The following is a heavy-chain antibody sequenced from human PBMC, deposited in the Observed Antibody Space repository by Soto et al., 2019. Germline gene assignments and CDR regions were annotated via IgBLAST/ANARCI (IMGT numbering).Heavy chain of an antibody. CDR1: GDTFTNYA. V-gene: IGHV1-69*06. D-gene: IGHD2-15*01. J-gene: IGHJ5*01. CDR3: ARDLGGGSAGGCRYNGLDS. CDR2: IIPIYGTA. Sequence: QVQLVQSGAEVKKPGSSVKVSCKASGDTFTNYAISWVRQAPGQGLEWMGGIIPIYGTAHYAQKFQDRVTSTADTSTRKSYMELSSLRPEDNGVYDGARDLGGGSAGGCRYNGLDSWGQGTLVTVSS.